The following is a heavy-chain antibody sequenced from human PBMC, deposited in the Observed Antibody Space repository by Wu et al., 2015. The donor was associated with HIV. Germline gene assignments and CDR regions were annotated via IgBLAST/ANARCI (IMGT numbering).Heavy chain of an antibody. CDR3: ARDATPVTTEFDY. Sequence: QVQLVQSGAEVKKPGASVKVSCKASGYTFTDYYMHWVRQAPGQGLEWMGWINPATGGTIYAEKFEGRVTMTRDTSISTSFMELNSLRSDDTAMYYCARDATPVTTEFDYWGQGTLVTVXS. CDR2: INPATGGT. D-gene: IGHD4-17*01. CDR1: GYTFTDYY. J-gene: IGHJ4*02. V-gene: IGHV1-2*02.